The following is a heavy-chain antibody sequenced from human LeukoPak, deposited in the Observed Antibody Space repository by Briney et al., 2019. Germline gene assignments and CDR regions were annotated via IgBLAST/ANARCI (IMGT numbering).Heavy chain of an antibody. D-gene: IGHD3-22*01. CDR2: IYSGGST. CDR3: ARVFHYYDSSGYPDY. CDR1: GFTVSSNY. V-gene: IGHV3-66*01. J-gene: IGHJ4*02. Sequence: GGSLRLSCAASGFTVSSNYMSWVRQAPGKGLEWVSVIYSGGSTYYADSVKGRFTISRDNSKNTLYLQMNSLRAEDTAVYYCARVFHYYDSSGYPDYWGQGTLVTVSS.